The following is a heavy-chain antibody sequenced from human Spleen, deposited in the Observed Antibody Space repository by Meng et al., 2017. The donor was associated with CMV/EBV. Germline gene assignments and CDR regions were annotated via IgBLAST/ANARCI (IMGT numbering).Heavy chain of an antibody. CDR1: GFTFSSYW. Sequence: GESLKISCAASGFTFSSYWMHWVRQAPGKGLVWVSRINTDVTNTNYADSVKGRFTISRDTARNPLYLQMNSLRAEDTAVYYCARDGGGPGGFDYWGQGTLVTVSS. V-gene: IGHV3-74*01. J-gene: IGHJ4*02. CDR2: INTDVTNT. CDR3: ARDGGGPGGFDY. D-gene: IGHD3-16*01.